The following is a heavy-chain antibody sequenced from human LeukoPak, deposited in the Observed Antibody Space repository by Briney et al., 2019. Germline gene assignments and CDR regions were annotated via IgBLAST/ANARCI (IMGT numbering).Heavy chain of an antibody. CDR2: INHSGST. D-gene: IGHD5-12*01. CDR1: GGSFSGYY. CDR3: ARVGGLRSFYFDY. J-gene: IGHJ4*02. Sequence: PSETLSLTCAVYGGSFSGYYWSWIRQPPGKGLEWIGEINHSGSTNYNPSLKSRVTISVDTSKNQFSRKLSSVTAADTAVYYCARVGGLRSFYFDYWGQGTLVTVSS. V-gene: IGHV4-34*01.